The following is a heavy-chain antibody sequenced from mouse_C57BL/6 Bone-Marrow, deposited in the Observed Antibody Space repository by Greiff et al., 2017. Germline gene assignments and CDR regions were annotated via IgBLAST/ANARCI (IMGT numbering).Heavy chain of an antibody. D-gene: IGHD2-4*01. CDR3: REYDYDEGAMDY. CDR1: GFTFSNYW. V-gene: IGHV6-3*01. J-gene: IGHJ4*01. CDR2: IRLKSDNYAT. Sequence: VKVVESGGGLVQPGGSMTLSCVASGFTFSNYWMNWVRQSPEKGLAWVAQIRLKSDNYATHYAESVHGRFTISRDDCKSSVYLQMNNLRAEDTGIYYCREYDYDEGAMDYWGQGTSVTVSS.